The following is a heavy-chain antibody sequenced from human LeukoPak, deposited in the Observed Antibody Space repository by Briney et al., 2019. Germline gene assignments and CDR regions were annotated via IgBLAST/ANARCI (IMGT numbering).Heavy chain of an antibody. D-gene: IGHD2-21*02. CDR2: IYASGTH. Sequence: PWETLSLTCTVSGGSISTYDWNWIRQPAGKGLEWIGRIYASGTHHYYPSFKSRVTMSLDTSKNQLSLKVTSVTAADTAVYYCARGAYCGGDCSFDYWGQGTLVTVSS. V-gene: IGHV4-4*07. CDR3: ARGAYCGGDCSFDY. CDR1: GGSISTYD. J-gene: IGHJ4*02.